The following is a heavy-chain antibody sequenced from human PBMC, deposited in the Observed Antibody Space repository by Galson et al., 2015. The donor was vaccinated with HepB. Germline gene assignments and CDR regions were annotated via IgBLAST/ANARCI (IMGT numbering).Heavy chain of an antibody. J-gene: IGHJ4*02. D-gene: IGHD5-12*01. CDR2: ISFSGST. CDR3: ARHGVATRARHFDY. V-gene: IGHV4-59*08. Sequence: SETLSLTCTVSGGSITTYYWTWIRQPPGKGLEWIGYISFSGSTNYNPSLKRRVTISVDTSKNQFSLRLTSVTAADTAVYYCARHGVATRARHFDYWGQGILVTVSS. CDR1: GGSITTYY.